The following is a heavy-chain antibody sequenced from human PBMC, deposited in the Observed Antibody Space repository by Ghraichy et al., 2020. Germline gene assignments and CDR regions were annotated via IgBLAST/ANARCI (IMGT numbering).Heavy chain of an antibody. J-gene: IGHJ6*02. CDR3: ARGTDRRETGGV. CDR1: GDSIYSIDYY. CDR2: YFYTGST. Sequence: SQTLSLTCSISGDSIYSIDYYWSWIRQSPGRGLEWLGYYFYTGSTRYNPSFQGRVSISVDTSKNQFSLNLHSVTAADTAVYYCARGTDRRETGGVWGPGTTVTGSS. D-gene: IGHD1-26*01. V-gene: IGHV4-30-4*01.